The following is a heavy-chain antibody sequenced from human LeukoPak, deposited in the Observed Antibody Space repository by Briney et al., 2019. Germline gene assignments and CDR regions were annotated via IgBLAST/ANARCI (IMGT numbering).Heavy chain of an antibody. D-gene: IGHD6-19*01. J-gene: IGHJ3*02. CDR1: GGSISSGSYY. CDR3: ARDRSIAVAGLDAFDI. Sequence: SETLSLTCTVSGGSISSGSYYWSWIRQPAGKGLEWIGRIYTSGSTNYNPSLKSRVTISVDTSKNQFSLKLSSATAADTAVYYCARDRSIAVAGLDAFDIWGQGTMVTVSS. V-gene: IGHV4-61*02. CDR2: IYTSGST.